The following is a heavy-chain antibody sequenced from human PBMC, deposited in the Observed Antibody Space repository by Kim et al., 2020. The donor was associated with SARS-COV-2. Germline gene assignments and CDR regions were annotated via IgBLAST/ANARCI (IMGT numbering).Heavy chain of an antibody. Sequence: GESLKISCKGSGYSFTSYWISWVRQMPGKGLEWMGKIDPSDSYTNYSPSFQGHVTISADKSISTAYLQWSSLKASDTAMYYCARHVTYYDSSGWFDPWGQGTLVTVSS. J-gene: IGHJ5*02. CDR2: IDPSDSYT. V-gene: IGHV5-10-1*01. D-gene: IGHD3-22*01. CDR3: ARHVTYYDSSGWFDP. CDR1: GYSFTSYW.